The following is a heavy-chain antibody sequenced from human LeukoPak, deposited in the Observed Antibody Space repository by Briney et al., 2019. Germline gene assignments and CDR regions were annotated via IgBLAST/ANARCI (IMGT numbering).Heavy chain of an antibody. CDR3: ASSYGGSYYFDY. CDR1: GGSFSGYY. D-gene: IGHD1-26*01. J-gene: IGHJ4*02. Sequence: SSETLSLTCAVYGGSFSGYYWSWIRQPPGKGLERIGSIYYSGSTYYNPSLKSRVTISVDTSKNQFSLKLSSVTAADTAVYYCASSYGGSYYFDYWGQGTLVTVSS. CDR2: IYYSGST. V-gene: IGHV4-34*01.